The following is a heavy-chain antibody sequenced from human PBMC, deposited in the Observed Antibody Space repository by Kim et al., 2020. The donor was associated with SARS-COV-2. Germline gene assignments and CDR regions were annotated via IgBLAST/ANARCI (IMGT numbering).Heavy chain of an antibody. CDR3: ARDFHGSCTIDY. D-gene: IGHD2-15*01. V-gene: IGHV1-46*01. Sequence: TTYEQKFQGRVTMTRDTSTTTDYMELSSLTSEDTAVYYCARDFHGSCTIDYWGQGTLVTISS. CDR2: T. J-gene: IGHJ4*02.